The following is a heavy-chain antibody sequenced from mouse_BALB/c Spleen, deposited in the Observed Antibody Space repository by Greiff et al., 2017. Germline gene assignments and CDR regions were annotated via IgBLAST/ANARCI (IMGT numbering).Heavy chain of an antibody. CDR1: GYTFTSYW. Sequence: QVQLQQSGAELARPGASVKLSCKASGYTFTSYWMQWVKQRPGQGLEWIGAIYPGDGDTRYTQKFKGKATLTADKSSSTAYMQLSSLASEDSAVYYCARSDGNYPDYWGQGTTLTVSS. J-gene: IGHJ2*01. CDR2: IYPGDGDT. D-gene: IGHD2-3*01. CDR3: ARSDGNYPDY. V-gene: IGHV1-87*01.